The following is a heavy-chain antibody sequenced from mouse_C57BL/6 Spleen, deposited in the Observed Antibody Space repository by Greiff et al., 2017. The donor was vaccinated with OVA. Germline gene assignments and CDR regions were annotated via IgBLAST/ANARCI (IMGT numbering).Heavy chain of an antibody. Sequence: ESGPGMVKPSQSLSLTCTVTGYSITSGYDWHWIRHFPGNKLEWMGYISYSGSTNYNPSLKSRISITHDTSKNHFFLKLNSVTTEDTATYYCARDNGYSLMDYWGQGTSVTVSS. J-gene: IGHJ4*01. CDR3: ARDNGYSLMDY. CDR1: GYSITSGYD. V-gene: IGHV3-1*01. D-gene: IGHD2-3*01. CDR2: ISYSGST.